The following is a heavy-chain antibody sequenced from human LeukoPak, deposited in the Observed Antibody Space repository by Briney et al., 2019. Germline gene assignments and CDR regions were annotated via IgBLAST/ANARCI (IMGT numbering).Heavy chain of an antibody. V-gene: IGHV3-21*01. Sequence: PGGSLRLSCTGSGFTFSSYTLHWVRQASGKELEWVSSISSGGTFVFYADSVTGRFTISRDNAGKFLYLQMDGLRAEDTAVYYCATLGCAGENCPRAGRALGGYWGQGTLVTVSS. D-gene: IGHD2-21*01. CDR3: ATLGCAGENCPRAGRALGGY. J-gene: IGHJ4*02. CDR1: GFTFSSYT. CDR2: ISSGGTFV.